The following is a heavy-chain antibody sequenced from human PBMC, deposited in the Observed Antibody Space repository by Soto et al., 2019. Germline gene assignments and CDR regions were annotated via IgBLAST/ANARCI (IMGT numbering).Heavy chain of an antibody. CDR1: GGSISSSGYY. CDR2: IYYSGST. J-gene: IGHJ6*03. V-gene: IGHV4-39*01. CDR3: ARLVGYCTNGVCYDYYYYMDV. Sequence: SETLSLTCTVSGGSISSSGYYWGWIRQPPGKGLEWIGSIYYSGSTYYNPSLKSRVTISVDTSKNQFSLKLSSVTAADTAVYYCARLVGYCTNGVCYDYYYYMDVWGKGTTVTVSS. D-gene: IGHD2-8*01.